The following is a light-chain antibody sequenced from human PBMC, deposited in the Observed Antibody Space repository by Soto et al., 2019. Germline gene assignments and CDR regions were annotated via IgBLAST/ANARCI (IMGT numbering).Light chain of an antibody. J-gene: IGLJ1*01. CDR1: SSDVGGYNY. V-gene: IGLV2-14*01. CDR2: DVR. Sequence: QSVLTQPASVSGSPGQSITISCTGTSSDVGGYNYVSWYQQHPGKAPKLMIYDVRNRPSGVSNRFSGSKSGNTASLTISGLQAEDEADYYCCSYAGSSLYVFGTGTKVTVL. CDR3: CSYAGSSLYV.